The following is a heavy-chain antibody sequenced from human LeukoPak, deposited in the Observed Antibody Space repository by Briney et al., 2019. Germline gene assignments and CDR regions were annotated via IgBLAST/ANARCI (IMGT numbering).Heavy chain of an antibody. CDR1: GGTLSSYA. D-gene: IGHD3-22*01. J-gene: IGHJ4*02. V-gene: IGHV1-69*05. Sequence: SVKVSCKASGGTLSSYAISWVRQAPGQGLEWMGGIIPIFGTANYAQKFQGRVMITTDESTSTAYMELSSLRSEDTAVYYCARSVSSGYYLWGQGTLVTVSS. CDR3: ARSVSSGYYL. CDR2: IIPIFGTA.